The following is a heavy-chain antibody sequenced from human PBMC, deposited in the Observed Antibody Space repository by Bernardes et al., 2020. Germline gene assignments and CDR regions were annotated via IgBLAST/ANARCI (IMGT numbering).Heavy chain of an antibody. CDR2: ISSSSSYI. V-gene: IGHV3-21*01. J-gene: IGHJ4*02. Sequence: GGSLRLSCAASGFTFSSYSMNWVRQAPGKGLEWVSSISSSSSYIYYADSVKGRFTISRDNAKNSLYLQMNSLRAEDTAVYYCASRYNWNYGTGSGDYWGQGTLVTVSS. D-gene: IGHD1-7*01. CDR3: ASRYNWNYGTGSGDY. CDR1: GFTFSSYS.